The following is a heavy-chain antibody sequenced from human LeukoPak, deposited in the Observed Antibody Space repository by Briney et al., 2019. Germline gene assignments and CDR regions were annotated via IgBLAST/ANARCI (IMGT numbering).Heavy chain of an antibody. CDR2: ISAYNGNT. Sequence: ASVNVSFKASGYTFTIYGICWVRQAPGQGLEWMGWISAYNGNTNYTQKLQGRVTMTTDTSTSTAYMELRSLRSDDPAVYYCARGGGSIAARAPKYYFDYWGQGTLVTVSS. J-gene: IGHJ4*02. D-gene: IGHD6-6*01. CDR3: ARGGGSIAARAPKYYFDY. V-gene: IGHV1-18*01. CDR1: GYTFTIYG.